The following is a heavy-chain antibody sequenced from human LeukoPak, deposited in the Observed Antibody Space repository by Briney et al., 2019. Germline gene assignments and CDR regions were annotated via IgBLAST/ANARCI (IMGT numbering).Heavy chain of an antibody. Sequence: SETLSLTCSVSGGSISSYYWSWIRQPPGKGLEWLAFIYTDGSTNYNPSLKSRVTISVETSSNQFSLKLSSVTAADTAVYFCAKTGNGYDPLYYYYYMDVWGKGTTVTVSS. CDR2: IYTDGST. J-gene: IGHJ6*03. CDR1: GGSISSYY. CDR3: AKTGNGYDPLYYYYYMDV. D-gene: IGHD5-12*01. V-gene: IGHV4-4*09.